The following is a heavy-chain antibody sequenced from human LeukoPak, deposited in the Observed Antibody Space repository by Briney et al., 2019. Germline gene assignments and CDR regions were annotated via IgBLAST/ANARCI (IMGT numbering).Heavy chain of an antibody. CDR1: GCTFTSYD. V-gene: IGHV1-8*01. CDR3: ARGMDYDFWSGYYFWFDP. Sequence: ASVKVSCKASGCTFTSYDINWVRQATGQGLEWMGWMNPNSGNTGYAQKFQGRVTMTRNTSISTAYMELSSRRSEDTAVYYCARGMDYDFWSGYYFWFDPWGQGTLVTVSS. CDR2: MNPNSGNT. D-gene: IGHD3-3*01. J-gene: IGHJ5*02.